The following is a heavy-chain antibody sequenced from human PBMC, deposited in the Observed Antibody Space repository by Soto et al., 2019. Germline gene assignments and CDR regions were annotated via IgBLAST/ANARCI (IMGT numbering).Heavy chain of an antibody. V-gene: IGHV3-64D*06. D-gene: IGHD3-22*01. CDR3: VKGEFYYDSSAYYPFDS. CDR1: GFYFTTFA. Sequence: GGSLRLACAASGFYFTTFAMHWVRQAPGKGLEYVAVIRFDGGSKHYADSVKGRFTISRDNSRNTQYLQMSSLRADDTAVYYCVKGEFYYDSSAYYPFDSWGQGTLVTVSS. CDR2: IRFDGGSK. J-gene: IGHJ4*02.